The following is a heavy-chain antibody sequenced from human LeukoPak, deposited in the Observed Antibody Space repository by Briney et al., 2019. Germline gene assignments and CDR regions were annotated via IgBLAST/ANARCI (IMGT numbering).Heavy chain of an antibody. J-gene: IGHJ3*02. Sequence: PGGSLRLSCAASGFTFSSYAMSWVRQAPGKGLEWVSAISGSGGSTYYADSVKGRFTISRDDSKNTLYLQMNSLRAEDTAVYYCAKDQLRFLEWLANAFDIWGQGTMVTVSS. CDR2: ISGSGGST. CDR3: AKDQLRFLEWLANAFDI. D-gene: IGHD3-3*01. V-gene: IGHV3-23*01. CDR1: GFTFSSYA.